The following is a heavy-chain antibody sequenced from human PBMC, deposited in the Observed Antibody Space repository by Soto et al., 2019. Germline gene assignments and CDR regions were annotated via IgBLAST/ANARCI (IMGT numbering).Heavy chain of an antibody. Sequence: QVQLQESGPGLVKPSQTLSLTCTVSGGSIISGGYYWTWIRQLPWRGLEWIGHTYYSGSTYSNPSLKSRVTMSLNTSENQFSLKLTSVTAADTAVYYCARAPTFGGVVALDYWGQGTLVTVSS. CDR2: TYYSGST. J-gene: IGHJ4*02. V-gene: IGHV4-31*03. CDR3: ARAPTFGGVVALDY. D-gene: IGHD3-16*02. CDR1: GGSIISGGYY.